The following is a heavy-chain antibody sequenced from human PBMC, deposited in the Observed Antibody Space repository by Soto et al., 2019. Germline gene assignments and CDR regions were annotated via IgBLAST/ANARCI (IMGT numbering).Heavy chain of an antibody. D-gene: IGHD1-26*01. CDR2: ISYDGSNK. Sequence: GVTVRFSWAASGCTFSSYSMHWVRQSPVKGLEWVAGISYDGSNKYYADSVKGRFTISRDSSKNTLNLQMNSLRAEDTAVYYFVRPTSMIRNAMQLWGQGSTVLVS. V-gene: IGHV3-30*03. CDR1: GCTFSSYS. CDR3: VRPTSMIRNAMQL. J-gene: IGHJ6*02.